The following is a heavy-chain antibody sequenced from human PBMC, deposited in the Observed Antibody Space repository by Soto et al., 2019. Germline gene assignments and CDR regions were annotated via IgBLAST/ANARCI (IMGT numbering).Heavy chain of an antibody. V-gene: IGHV3-64*01. CDR2: ISSNGRST. Sequence: EVQLVESGGGLVQPGGSLRLSCATSGFTFSTYAMHWVRQAPGKGLEYVSAISSNGRSTYYANSVKGRFTISRDNSKNTLYLQMDRLRAEDMAVYYCARDRCTNGVCYAPSDYWGQGTLVTVSS. CDR1: GFTFSTYA. CDR3: ARDRCTNGVCYAPSDY. D-gene: IGHD2-8*01. J-gene: IGHJ4*02.